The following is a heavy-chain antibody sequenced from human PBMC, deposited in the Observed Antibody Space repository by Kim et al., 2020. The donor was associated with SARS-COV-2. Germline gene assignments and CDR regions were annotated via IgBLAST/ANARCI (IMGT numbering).Heavy chain of an antibody. D-gene: IGHD3-22*01. CDR3: AKLYYYDSSGYFYDY. J-gene: IGHJ4*02. V-gene: IGHV3-23*01. Sequence: DSVKGRFTIYRDNSKNTVYLQMNSLTVDDTAVYFCAKLYYYDSSGYFYDYWGQGTLVTVSS.